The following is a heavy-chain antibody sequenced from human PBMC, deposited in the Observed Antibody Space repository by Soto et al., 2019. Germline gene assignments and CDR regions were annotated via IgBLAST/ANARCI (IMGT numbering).Heavy chain of an antibody. CDR1: GFIFSSHR. J-gene: IGHJ6*03. CDR2: ISGSSGAI. D-gene: IGHD3-10*01. V-gene: IGHV3-21*01. CDR3: ARDHEIIILPPTSTQTYFYYYMDV. Sequence: GGSLRLSCAASGFIFSSHRMNWVRQAPGKGLEWVSSISGSSGAIHYADAVKGRFTISRDNAKNSLYLQMDSLRVDDTAIYYCARDHEIIILPPTSTQTYFYYYMDVWGKGTPVTVSS.